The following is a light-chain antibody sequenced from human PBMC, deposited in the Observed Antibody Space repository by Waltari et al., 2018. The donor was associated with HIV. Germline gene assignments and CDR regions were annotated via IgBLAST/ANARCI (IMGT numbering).Light chain of an antibody. V-gene: IGKV1-39*01. Sequence: DIQMTQSPSSLSASVGDRVTIACRASQSISTYLNWYQLKPGKVPKLLISAASTLQSGVPSRFSGSGSGTDFTLTLSSLQPEDFATYFCLQSYTSPLTFGPGTKVEIK. CDR2: AAS. J-gene: IGKJ3*01. CDR1: QSISTY. CDR3: LQSYTSPLT.